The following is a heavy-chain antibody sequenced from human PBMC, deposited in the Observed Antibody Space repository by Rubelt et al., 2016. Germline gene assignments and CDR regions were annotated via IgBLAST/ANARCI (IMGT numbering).Heavy chain of an antibody. CDR1: GFTVSSYY. Sequence: VQLVESGGGLVQPGGSLRLSCAASGFTVSSYYMSWVRQAPGKGLEWVSVIYSGGSTYYADSVKGRFTISRGNSKNTLYLQMNSLRAEDTAVYYWGRNWGFDYWGQGTLVTVSS. D-gene: IGHD7-27*01. V-gene: IGHV3-66*01. J-gene: IGHJ4*02. CDR3: GRNWGFDY. CDR2: IYSGGST.